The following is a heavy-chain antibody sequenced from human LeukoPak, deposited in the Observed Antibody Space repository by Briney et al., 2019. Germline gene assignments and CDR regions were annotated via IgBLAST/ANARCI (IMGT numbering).Heavy chain of an antibody. D-gene: IGHD6-13*01. J-gene: IGHJ4*02. CDR2: IIPNSGGT. CDR3: ARGEAAAGTLFDY. V-gene: IGHV1-2*06. CDR1: GYTFTGYY. Sequence: ASVKVSCKASGYTFTGYYMHWVRQAPGQGLEWMGRIIPNSGGTNYAQKYEGRVTITRDTSISTAYMELSRLRSDDTAVYYCARGEAAAGTLFDYWGQGTLVTVSS.